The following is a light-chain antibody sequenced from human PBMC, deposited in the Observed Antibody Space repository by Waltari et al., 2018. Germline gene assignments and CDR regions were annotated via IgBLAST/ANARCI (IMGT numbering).Light chain of an antibody. CDR2: EVS. CDR1: SSDIGYYNA. J-gene: IGLJ6*01. CDR3: SSYAGSNTYDV. V-gene: IGLV2-11*01. Sequence: QAAPTQPPSVSGSPGQSVTMSCTGTSSDIGYYNAVSWYQQHPCKAPKLMIFEVSKRPSGVSDRFSGSMSCNTASRTISGLQAEDDADYYCSSYAGSNTYDVFGRGTKLTGL.